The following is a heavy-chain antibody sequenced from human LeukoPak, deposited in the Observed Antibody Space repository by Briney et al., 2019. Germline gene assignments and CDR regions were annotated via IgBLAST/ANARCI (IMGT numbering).Heavy chain of an antibody. J-gene: IGHJ3*02. Sequence: SETLSLTCTVSGGSISSYYWTWIRQPPGKGLEWIGYIYFSGSTNYNPSLKNRVTFSVDTSKNQFSLNLSSVTAADTAVYFCARGPYSYDSSGAFDIWGQGTMVTVSS. CDR2: IYFSGST. CDR1: GGSISSYY. CDR3: ARGPYSYDSSGAFDI. D-gene: IGHD3-22*01. V-gene: IGHV4-59*08.